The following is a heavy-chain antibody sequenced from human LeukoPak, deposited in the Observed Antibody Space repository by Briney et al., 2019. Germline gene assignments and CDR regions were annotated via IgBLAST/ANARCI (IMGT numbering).Heavy chain of an antibody. CDR2: ISSSGSTI. V-gene: IGHV3-48*03. CDR1: GFTFSSYE. CDR3: ARGRVDDYGGYYYYYMDV. Sequence: RPGGSLRLSCAASGFTFSSYEMNWVRQAPGKGLEWVSYISSSGSTIYYADSVKGRFTISRDNAKNSLYLQMNSLRAEDTAVYYCARGRVDDYGGYYYYYMDVWGKGTTVTVSS. J-gene: IGHJ6*03. D-gene: IGHD4-23*01.